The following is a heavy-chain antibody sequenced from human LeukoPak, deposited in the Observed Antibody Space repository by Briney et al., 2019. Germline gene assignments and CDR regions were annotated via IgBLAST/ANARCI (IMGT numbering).Heavy chain of an antibody. J-gene: IGHJ4*02. D-gene: IGHD3-10*01. Sequence: GGSLRLSCAASGFIFSSYSMNWVRQAPGKGLEWVSYISSSSSTIYYADSVKGRFTISRDNAKNSLYLQMNSLRAEDTAVYYCARFSRFSDAGSGSLDCWGQGTLVTVSS. CDR2: ISSSSSTI. V-gene: IGHV3-48*04. CDR1: GFIFSSYS. CDR3: ARFSRFSDAGSGSLDC.